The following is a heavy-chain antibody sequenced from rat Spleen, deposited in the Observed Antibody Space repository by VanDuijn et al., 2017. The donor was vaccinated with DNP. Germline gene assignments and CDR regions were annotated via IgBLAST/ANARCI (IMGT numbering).Heavy chain of an antibody. CDR3: AWDRAMDA. V-gene: IGHV3-3*01. Sequence: EVQLQESGPGLVKPSQSLSLTCSVTGYSITSSYRWNWIRKFPGNKLEWMGSVNSAGSTNYNPSLKSRIPITRDISKNQLFLQMNNLKEEDTAIYYCAWDRAMDAWGQGTSVTVSS. J-gene: IGHJ4*01. CDR2: VNSAGST. D-gene: IGHD1-5*01. CDR1: GYSITSSYR.